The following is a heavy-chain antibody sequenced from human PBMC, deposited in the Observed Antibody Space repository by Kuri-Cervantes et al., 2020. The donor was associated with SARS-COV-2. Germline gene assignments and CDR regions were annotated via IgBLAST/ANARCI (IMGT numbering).Heavy chain of an antibody. Sequence: GGSLRLSCAASGFTFSNAWMGWVRQAPGKVLEWVSAISGSGGSTYYADSVKGRFTISRDNSKNTLYLQMNSLRAEDTAVYYCAKTLISDDYDFDSWGQGTMVTVSS. V-gene: IGHV3-23*01. D-gene: IGHD3-22*01. J-gene: IGHJ4*02. CDR3: AKTLISDDYDFDS. CDR2: ISGSGGST. CDR1: GFTFSNAW.